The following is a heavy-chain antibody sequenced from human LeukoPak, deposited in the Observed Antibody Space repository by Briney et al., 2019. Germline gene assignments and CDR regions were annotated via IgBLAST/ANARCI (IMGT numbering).Heavy chain of an antibody. CDR1: GGSISSYY. CDR2: IYYSGST. V-gene: IGHV4-59*08. CDR3: ARQGVENSGFDY. J-gene: IGHJ4*02. D-gene: IGHD1-7*01. Sequence: PSETLSLTCTVSGGSISSYYWSWIRQPPGKGLEWIGYIYYSGSTSYNPSLKSRVTISVDTSKNQFSLKLGSVTAADTAVYYCARQGVENSGFDYWGQGTLVTVSS.